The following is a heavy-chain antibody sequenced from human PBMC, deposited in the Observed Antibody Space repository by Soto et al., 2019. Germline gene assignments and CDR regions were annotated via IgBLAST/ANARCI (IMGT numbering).Heavy chain of an antibody. Sequence: PGGSLRLSCAASGFTFSSYAMSWVRQAPGKGLEWVSAISGSGGSTYYADSVKGRFTISRDNSKNTLYLQMNSLRAEDTAVYYCAKSPLQNWNYVRYFDYWGQGTLVTVSS. V-gene: IGHV3-23*01. CDR3: AKSPLQNWNYVRYFDY. CDR1: GFTFSSYA. CDR2: ISGSGGST. D-gene: IGHD1-7*01. J-gene: IGHJ4*02.